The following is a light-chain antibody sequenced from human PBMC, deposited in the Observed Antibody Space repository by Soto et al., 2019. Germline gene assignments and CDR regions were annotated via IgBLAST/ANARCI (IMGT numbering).Light chain of an antibody. CDR2: AAS. J-gene: IGKJ1*01. Sequence: AIQMTQSPSSLSASVGDRVTITCRASRDIGKDLGWYQQKPGKAPKHLIFAASNLQSGVPSRFSGGASGTDFTLTTSSLQADDFATYYCLQHFNFSWTFGQGTKVE. CDR1: RDIGKD. CDR3: LQHFNFSWT. V-gene: IGKV1-6*01.